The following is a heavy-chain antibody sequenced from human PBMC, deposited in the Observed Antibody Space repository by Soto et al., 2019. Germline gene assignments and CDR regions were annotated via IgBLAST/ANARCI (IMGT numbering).Heavy chain of an antibody. D-gene: IGHD2-21*02. Sequence: QVQLVQSGAEVKKPGSSVKVSCKASGGTFSSYTISWVRQAPGQGLEWMGRIIPILGIANYAQKFQGRVTITADKSTSTAYMELSSLRSEDTAVFYCGRGPIVVETAYIDYWGQGTLVTVSS. CDR2: IIPILGIA. J-gene: IGHJ4*02. CDR3: GRGPIVVETAYIDY. CDR1: GGTFSSYT. V-gene: IGHV1-69*02.